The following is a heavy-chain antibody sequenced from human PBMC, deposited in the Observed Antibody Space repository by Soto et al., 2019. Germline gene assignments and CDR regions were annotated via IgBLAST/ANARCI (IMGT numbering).Heavy chain of an antibody. CDR1: GYSISSGYY. Sequence: SETLSLTCAVSGYSISSGYYWGWLRQPPGKGLGWIGIIYHGGSTYYNPSLNSRVTLSIDMTNNHVSLILNSVTAADTAVYYCARVGPWVPYYYDSSPYTFENWFDPWGQGTLVTVS. J-gene: IGHJ5*02. D-gene: IGHD3-22*01. CDR2: IYHGGST. CDR3: ARVGPWVPYYYDSSPYTFENWFDP. V-gene: IGHV4-38-2*01.